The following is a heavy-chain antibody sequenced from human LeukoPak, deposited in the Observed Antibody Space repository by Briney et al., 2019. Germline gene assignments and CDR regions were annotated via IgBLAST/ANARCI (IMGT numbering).Heavy chain of an antibody. J-gene: IGHJ4*02. Sequence: GGSLRLSCAASGFTFSSYWMHWVRQAPGKGLVWVSRINSDGSSTSYADSAKGRFTISRDNAKNTLYLQMNSLRAEDTAVYYCARVLAYDSSGYYFDYWGQGTLVTVSS. CDR3: ARVLAYDSSGYYFDY. D-gene: IGHD3-22*01. CDR2: INSDGSST. CDR1: GFTFSSYW. V-gene: IGHV3-74*01.